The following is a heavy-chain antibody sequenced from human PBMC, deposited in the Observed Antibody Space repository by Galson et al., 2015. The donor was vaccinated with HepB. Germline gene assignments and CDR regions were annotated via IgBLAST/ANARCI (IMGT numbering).Heavy chain of an antibody. CDR2: ISGSGGST. Sequence: SLRLSCAASGFTFSSYAMSWVRQAPGKGLEWVSAISGSGGSTYYADSVKGRFTISRDNSKNTLYLQMNSLRVEDTAVYYCAKGLYGDYGENWFDPWGQGTLVTVSS. D-gene: IGHD4-17*01. V-gene: IGHV3-23*01. CDR1: GFTFSSYA. CDR3: AKGLYGDYGENWFDP. J-gene: IGHJ5*02.